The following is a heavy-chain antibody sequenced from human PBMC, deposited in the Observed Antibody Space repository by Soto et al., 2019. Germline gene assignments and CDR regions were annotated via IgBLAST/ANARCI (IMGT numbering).Heavy chain of an antibody. CDR3: ARCVGGSMYDNSGKYDS. J-gene: IGHJ5*01. CDR2: VAYDGSKT. V-gene: IGHV3-30*03. Sequence: QVQLVESGGGVVQPGRSLRLTCAASGFTFSSNGMHWVRQARGKGREWVALVAYDGSKTYYGDSVRGRFTTSRDNSENTLYLQMTSLRAEDTAVYYCARCVGGSMYDNSGKYDSWGQGTLVTVSS. D-gene: IGHD3-22*01. CDR1: GFTFSSNG.